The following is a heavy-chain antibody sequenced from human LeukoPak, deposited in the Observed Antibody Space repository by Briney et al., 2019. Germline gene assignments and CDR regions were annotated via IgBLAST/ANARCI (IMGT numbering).Heavy chain of an antibody. CDR3: AKGISSSVNWYFDL. CDR2: ITWNSGTT. J-gene: IGHJ2*01. D-gene: IGHD3-10*01. CDR1: GFTFDDHG. Sequence: RTGGSLRLSCAASGFTFDDHGMNWVRQAPGKGLEWVSGITWNSGTTGYADSVRGRFTISRDNAKNSLYLQINSLRAEDMALYYCAKGISSSVNWYFDLWGRGTLVTVSS. V-gene: IGHV3-20*04.